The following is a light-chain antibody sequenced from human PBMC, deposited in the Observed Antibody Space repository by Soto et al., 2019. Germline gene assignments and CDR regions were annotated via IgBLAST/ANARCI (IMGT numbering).Light chain of an antibody. V-gene: IGKV3-20*01. CDR2: AAS. Sequence: EIVLTQSPDTLSLSPGERATLSCRASQSVSTDSLAWYQQRPGQAPRPLIYAASRRATGTPDRFSGSGSGTDFTLTISRLEPEDFAVYYCQQYGSPELTFGGETKVDIK. J-gene: IGKJ4*01. CDR3: QQYGSPELT. CDR1: QSVSTDS.